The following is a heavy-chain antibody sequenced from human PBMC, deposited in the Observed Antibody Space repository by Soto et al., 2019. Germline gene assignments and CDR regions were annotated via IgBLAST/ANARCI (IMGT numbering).Heavy chain of an antibody. CDR1: GYTSTGYY. CDR3: ARGSVVAATWWFDP. CDR2: INPNSGGT. D-gene: IGHD2-15*01. V-gene: IGHV1-2*04. J-gene: IGHJ5*02. Sequence: GASVKVSCKASGYTSTGYYMHWVRQAPGQGLEWMGWINPNSGGTNYAQKFQGWVTMTRDTSISTAYMELSRLRSDDTAVYYCARGSVVAATWWFDPWGQGTLVTVSS.